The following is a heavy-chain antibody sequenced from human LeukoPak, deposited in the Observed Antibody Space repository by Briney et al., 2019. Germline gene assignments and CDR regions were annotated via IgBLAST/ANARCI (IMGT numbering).Heavy chain of an antibody. CDR1: GYRFITYG. CDR2: ISAYNGNT. D-gene: IGHD3-10*01. J-gene: IGHJ3*02. Sequence: ASMTVSCKASGYRFITYGLSWVRQAPGQGLEWMGWISAYNGNTNYAQNLQGRVTMTTDTSTSTAYMELRSLRSDDTAVYYCARDVFEGFGERVIDAFDIWGQGTMVTVSS. CDR3: ARDVFEGFGERVIDAFDI. V-gene: IGHV1-18*01.